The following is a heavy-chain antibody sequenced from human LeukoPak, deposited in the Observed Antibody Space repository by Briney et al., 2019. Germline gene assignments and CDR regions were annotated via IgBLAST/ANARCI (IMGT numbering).Heavy chain of an antibody. Sequence: HGGSLTLSCAASGFTFSNYWMTWVRQAPGKGREWVANINQEESEKYYLDSLKGRFTISRDKAKNSLYMQMNSVRDEDTAVYYCASVYSSSWFDAFDVWGRGTMVTVSS. J-gene: IGHJ3*01. D-gene: IGHD6-13*01. CDR1: GFTFSNYW. CDR2: INQEESEK. CDR3: ASVYSSSWFDAFDV. V-gene: IGHV3-7*01.